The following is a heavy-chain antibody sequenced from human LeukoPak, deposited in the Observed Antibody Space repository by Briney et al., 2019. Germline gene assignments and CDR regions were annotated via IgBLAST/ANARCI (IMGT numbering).Heavy chain of an antibody. CDR1: GFTFSRHG. CDR2: ISDDGSDK. CDR3: AKIGNMSSRPPLFDY. V-gene: IGHV3-30*18. J-gene: IGHJ4*02. D-gene: IGHD3-16*02. Sequence: GRSLRLSCAASGFTFSRHGMHWVRQAPGKGLEWVTVISDDGSDKYYADSVKGRFTISRDNSKNTLYLQMNRLRAEDTAVYYCAKIGNMSSRPPLFDYWGEGTLVTVSS.